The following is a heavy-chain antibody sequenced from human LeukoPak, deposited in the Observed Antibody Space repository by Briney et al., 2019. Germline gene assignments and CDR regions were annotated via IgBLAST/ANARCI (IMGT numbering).Heavy chain of an antibody. CDR1: GGSISSSSCY. CDR3: ARHDLEYRSSSGYYFYYYMDV. CDR2: IYYSGST. D-gene: IGHD6-6*01. J-gene: IGHJ6*03. Sequence: PSETLSLTCTVSGGSISSSSCYWGWIRQPPGKGLEWIGSIYYSGSTYYNPSLKSRVTISVHTSKTQFSLKLSSVTTADTAVYYCARHDLEYRSSSGYYFYYYMDVWGKGTTVTVSS. V-gene: IGHV4-39*01.